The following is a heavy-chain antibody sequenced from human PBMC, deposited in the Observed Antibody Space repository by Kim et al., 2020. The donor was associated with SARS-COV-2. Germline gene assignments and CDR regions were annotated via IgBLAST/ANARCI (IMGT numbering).Heavy chain of an antibody. V-gene: IGHV5-10-1*01. CDR1: GYSFTSYW. CDR3: ARESYYYDSSGYKFWANDY. CDR2: IDPSDSYT. D-gene: IGHD3-22*01. Sequence: GESLKISCKGSGYSFTSYWISWVRQMPGKGLEWMGRIDPSDSYTNYSPSFQGHVTISADKSISTAYLQWSSLKASDTAMYYCARESYYYDSSGYKFWANDYWGQGTLVTVSS. J-gene: IGHJ4*02.